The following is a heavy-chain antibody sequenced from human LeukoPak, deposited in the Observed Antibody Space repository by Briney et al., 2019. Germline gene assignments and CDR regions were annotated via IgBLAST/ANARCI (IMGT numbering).Heavy chain of an antibody. CDR3: ATDRGWRASGYYLYYFEY. Sequence: GGSLRLSCAASGFIFTNYFMSWVRQAPGKGLEWVASIKHDGSEKYYVDSVRGRFTISRDNTKNSLYLQMSSLRAEDTAVYYCATDRGWRASGYYLYYFEYWGQGTLVTFSS. V-gene: IGHV3-7*01. D-gene: IGHD3-3*01. CDR2: IKHDGSEK. J-gene: IGHJ4*02. CDR1: GFIFTNYF.